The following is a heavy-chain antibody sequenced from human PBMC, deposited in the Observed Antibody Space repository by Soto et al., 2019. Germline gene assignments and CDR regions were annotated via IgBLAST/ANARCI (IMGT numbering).Heavy chain of an antibody. CDR1: GDSYTSYA. D-gene: IGHD3-3*01. CDR2: FDPEDGEP. J-gene: IGHJ4*02. V-gene: IGHV1-24*01. CDR3: ATDRSNYDFWSGPFDY. Sequence: TSVKVSCEACGDSYTSYAMHWVRQAPEQRLEWMGGFDPEDGEPIYAQKFQGRVTMTEDTSTDTAYMELSSLRSEDTAVYYCATDRSNYDFWSGPFDYWGQGTLVTVSS.